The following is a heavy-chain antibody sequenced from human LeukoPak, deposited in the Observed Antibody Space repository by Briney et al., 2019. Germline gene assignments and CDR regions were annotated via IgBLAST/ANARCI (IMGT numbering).Heavy chain of an antibody. CDR2: TSSSSSYI. CDR1: GFTLSSYS. CDR3: ARDGRIARGWYADY. D-gene: IGHD6-19*01. J-gene: IGHJ4*02. V-gene: IGHV3-21*01. Sequence: GVSLRLSCAASGFTLSSYSMQWVRQAPGKGREWVTSTSSSSSYIYYTDSVKGRFTISRDNAKNSLFLQMKSLRAEDTAVYYCARDGRIARGWYADYWGQGTLVTVSS.